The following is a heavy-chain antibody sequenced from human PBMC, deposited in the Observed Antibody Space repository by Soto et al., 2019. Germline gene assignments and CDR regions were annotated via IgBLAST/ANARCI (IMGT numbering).Heavy chain of an antibody. CDR1: GYSFITYW. J-gene: IGHJ4*02. V-gene: IGHV5-51*01. CDR2: IYPGDSDA. D-gene: IGHD3-22*01. CDR3: ARLRGSDNSGYSDY. Sequence: LKISCKGSGYSFITYWIGWVRQMPGKGLEWMGIIYPGDSDARYSPSFQGQVTTSADKSISTAYLQWSSLRASDTAMYYCARLRGSDNSGYSDYWGQGTLVTVSS.